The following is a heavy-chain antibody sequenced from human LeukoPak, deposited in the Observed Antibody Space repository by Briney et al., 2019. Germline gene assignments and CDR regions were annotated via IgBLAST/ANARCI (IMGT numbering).Heavy chain of an antibody. D-gene: IGHD1-26*01. J-gene: IGHJ4*02. Sequence: GGSLRLSCAASGFTFSSYWMSWVRQAPGKGLEWVANIKQDGSEKYYVDSVKGRFTISRDNAKISLYLQMNSLRAEDTAVHYCARDRYRGSYDYWGQGTLVTVSS. V-gene: IGHV3-7*01. CDR1: GFTFSSYW. CDR3: ARDRYRGSYDY. CDR2: IKQDGSEK.